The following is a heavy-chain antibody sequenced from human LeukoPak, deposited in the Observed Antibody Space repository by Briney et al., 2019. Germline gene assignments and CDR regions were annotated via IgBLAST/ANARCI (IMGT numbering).Heavy chain of an antibody. V-gene: IGHV5-51*01. CDR1: GYNFTTYW. D-gene: IGHD2-21*02. Sequence: GESLKISCKGSGYNFTTYWIGWVRQLPGKGLEWMAMIYPGDSDTRYSPSFQGQVTISADTSIRTAYLQWSSLRASDTAMYYCARLGPPDCGGDCYSDYWGQGTLSTVSS. CDR3: ARLGPPDCGGDCYSDY. J-gene: IGHJ4*02. CDR2: IYPGDSDT.